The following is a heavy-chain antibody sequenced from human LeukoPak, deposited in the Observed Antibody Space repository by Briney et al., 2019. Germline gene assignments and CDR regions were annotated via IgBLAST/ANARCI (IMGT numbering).Heavy chain of an antibody. V-gene: IGHV3-33*01. J-gene: IGHJ4*02. D-gene: IGHD3-16*01. CDR2: IWYVESDT. Sequence: PGKSLTLSCAASGFTFNSYGMHWVRQAPGKGLEWVAVIWYVESDTSYADSVKGRFTISRDNSKNTLYLQMNSLRAEDTAVYFCARDTRGRDLDYWGQGTLVTVSS. CDR1: GFTFNSYG. CDR3: ARDTRGRDLDY.